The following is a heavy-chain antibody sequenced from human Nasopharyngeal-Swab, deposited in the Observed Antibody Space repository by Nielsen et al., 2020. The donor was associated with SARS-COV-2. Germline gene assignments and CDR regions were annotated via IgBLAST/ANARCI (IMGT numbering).Heavy chain of an antibody. D-gene: IGHD6-13*01. V-gene: IGHV1-3*01. Sequence: WVRQAPGPGLEGMGWINAGNGKTKYSQKFQGRVTITRDTSASTAYMELSSLRSEDTAVYYCARGDYSSSWDRSYYGMDVWGQGTTVTVSS. CDR2: INAGNGKT. CDR3: ARGDYSSSWDRSYYGMDV. J-gene: IGHJ6*02.